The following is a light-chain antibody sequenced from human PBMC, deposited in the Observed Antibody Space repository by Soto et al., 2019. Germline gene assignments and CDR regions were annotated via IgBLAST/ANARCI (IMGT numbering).Light chain of an antibody. Sequence: EIVMTQSPATLSVSPGESATLSCRASQSVSSNLAWYQQKPGQAPRLLIYSASTRATGIPARFSGSGSGTEFTLTISSLQSEDFAVYYCQQYNNWPPRYTFGQGTKLEIK. CDR1: QSVSSN. V-gene: IGKV3-15*01. CDR2: SAS. J-gene: IGKJ2*01. CDR3: QQYNNWPPRYT.